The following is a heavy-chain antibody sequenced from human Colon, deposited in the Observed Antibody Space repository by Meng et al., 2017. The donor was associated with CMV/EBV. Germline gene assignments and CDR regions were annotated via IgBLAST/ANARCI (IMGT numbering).Heavy chain of an antibody. V-gene: IGHV3-74*01. CDR2: INSDGTSA. CDR1: GFAFSSYW. J-gene: IGHJ4*02. Sequence: CAASGFAFSSYWMHWGRQVPGKGLVLVSSINSDGTSASYADSVQGRFTISRYNAKSTLYLQMNSLRAEDTAVYYCARGYSGTYRADYWGQGTLVTVSS. CDR3: ARGYSGTYRADY. D-gene: IGHD1-26*01.